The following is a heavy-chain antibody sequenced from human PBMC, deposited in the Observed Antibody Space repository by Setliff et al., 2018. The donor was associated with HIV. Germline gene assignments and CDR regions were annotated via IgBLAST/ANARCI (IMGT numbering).Heavy chain of an antibody. Sequence: SGPTLVNPTETLTLTCTVSGFSLSNGRMGVSWIRQPPGKALEWLANIFSNDEKSYSTSLRSRLTITKDTSRNQVDLTMTNMDPVDTGTYYCVHTQYGRYFQYWGQGALVTVSS. CDR1: GFSLSNGRMG. J-gene: IGHJ1*01. CDR2: IFSNDEK. V-gene: IGHV2-26*01. CDR3: VHTQYGRYFQY. D-gene: IGHD1-26*01.